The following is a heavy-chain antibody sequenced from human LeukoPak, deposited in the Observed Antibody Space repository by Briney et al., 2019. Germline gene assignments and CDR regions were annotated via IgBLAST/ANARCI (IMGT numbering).Heavy chain of an antibody. CDR3: ANPSHSSDYYDAFDI. CDR1: GFSFSSYA. J-gene: IGHJ3*02. CDR2: ISGSGGST. Sequence: RGGSLRLSCAASGFSFSSYAMSWVRQAPGKGLEWVSAISGSGGSTYYADSVKGRFTISRDNSKNTLYLQMNSLRAEDTAVYYCANPSHSSDYYDAFDIWGQGTMVTVSS. V-gene: IGHV3-23*01. D-gene: IGHD3-22*01.